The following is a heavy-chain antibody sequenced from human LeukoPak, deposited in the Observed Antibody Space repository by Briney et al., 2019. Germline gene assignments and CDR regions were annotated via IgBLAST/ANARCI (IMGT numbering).Heavy chain of an antibody. CDR2: IIPIFGTA. CDR3: AGGYYLNWFDP. Sequence: ASVKVSCKPSGGTFSTYAISWVRQAPGQGLEWMGGIIPIFGTANYAQKLQGRVTITADESTSTAYMELSSLRSEDTAVYYCAGGYYLNWFDPWGQGTLVTVSS. CDR1: GGTFSTYA. D-gene: IGHD3-10*01. V-gene: IGHV1-69*13. J-gene: IGHJ5*02.